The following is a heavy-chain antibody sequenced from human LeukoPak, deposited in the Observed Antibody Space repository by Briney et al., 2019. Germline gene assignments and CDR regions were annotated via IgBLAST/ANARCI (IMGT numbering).Heavy chain of an antibody. CDR3: AKDSDYSGSYSSYFDY. D-gene: IGHD1-26*01. J-gene: IGHJ4*02. CDR2: IRYDGSNK. CDR1: GFTFSSYG. V-gene: IGHV3-30*02. Sequence: GGSLRLSCAASGFTFSSYGMHWVRQAPGKGLEWVAFIRYDGSNKYYADSVKGRFTISRDNSKNKLYLQMNSLRAEDTAVYYCAKDSDYSGSYSSYFDYWGQGTLVTVSS.